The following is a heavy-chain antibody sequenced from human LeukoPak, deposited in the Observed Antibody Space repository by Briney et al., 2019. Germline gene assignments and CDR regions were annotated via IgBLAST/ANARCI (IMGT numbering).Heavy chain of an antibody. CDR1: GFTFSSYA. CDR2: ISYDGSNK. D-gene: IGHD3-10*01. Sequence: GRSLRLSCAASGFTFSSYAMNWVRQAQGKGMEWVAVISYDGSNKYYADSVKGRFTISRDNSKNTLYLQMNSLRAEDTAVYYCARGYYYWGQGTLVTVSS. V-gene: IGHV3-30-3*01. J-gene: IGHJ4*02. CDR3: ARGYYY.